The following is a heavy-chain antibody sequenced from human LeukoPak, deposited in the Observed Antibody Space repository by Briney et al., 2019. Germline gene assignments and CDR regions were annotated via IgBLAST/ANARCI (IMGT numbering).Heavy chain of an antibody. CDR3: AKGRSASGTYYTTIDY. Sequence: GGSLRLSCAASGFTFSNYGMSWVRQAPGKGLEWVSSITGSGDNTYYADSVKGRFTISRDNSKNTLSLRMNSLRAEDTAVYYCAKGRSASGTYYTTIDYWGQGTLVTVSS. CDR1: GFTFSNYG. J-gene: IGHJ4*02. CDR2: ITGSGDNT. D-gene: IGHD3-10*01. V-gene: IGHV3-23*01.